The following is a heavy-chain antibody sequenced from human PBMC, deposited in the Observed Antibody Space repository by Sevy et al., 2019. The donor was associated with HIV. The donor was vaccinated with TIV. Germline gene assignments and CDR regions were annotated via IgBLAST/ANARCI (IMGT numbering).Heavy chain of an antibody. D-gene: IGHD3-22*01. CDR1: GSTFNNYG. Sequence: ASVKVSCKASGSTFNNYGINWVRQAPGQGLEWMGWISAYNGNTKYAQKVQGRVSMTTDTSTSTAYIELRSLRSDDTAVYYCARGNYFDSSGYHWYWGQGTLVTVSS. CDR2: ISAYNGNT. CDR3: ARGNYFDSSGYHWY. V-gene: IGHV1-18*04. J-gene: IGHJ4*02.